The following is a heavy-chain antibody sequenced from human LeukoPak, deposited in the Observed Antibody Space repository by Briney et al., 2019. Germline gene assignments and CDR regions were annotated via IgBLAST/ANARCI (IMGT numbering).Heavy chain of an antibody. CDR1: GGSISSYY. V-gene: IGHV4-59*01. D-gene: IGHD3-22*01. J-gene: IGHJ4*02. Sequence: SETLSLTCTVSGGSISSYYWSWIRQPPGKGLEWIGYMYYSGGTNYNPSLKSRVTMSVDTSKNQFSLKLRSVTAADTAVYYCARVTGYMIEDYFDYWGQGTLVTVSS. CDR3: ARVTGYMIEDYFDY. CDR2: MYYSGGT.